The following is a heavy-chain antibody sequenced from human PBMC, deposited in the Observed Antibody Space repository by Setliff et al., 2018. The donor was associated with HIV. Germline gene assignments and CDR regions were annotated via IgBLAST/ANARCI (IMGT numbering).Heavy chain of an antibody. Sequence: PSETLSLTCSVFGGSISTYSYYWGWVRQPLGMGLEWIGSIYHTANTHYSPSLETRVAIFVDTSKNQFSLRLSSVTAADSAMYYCVRHDPPNSGRFYFDLWGRGTLVTVSS. CDR1: GGSISTYSYY. V-gene: IGHV4-39*01. CDR2: IYHTANT. D-gene: IGHD1-26*01. J-gene: IGHJ4*01. CDR3: VRHDPPNSGRFYFDL.